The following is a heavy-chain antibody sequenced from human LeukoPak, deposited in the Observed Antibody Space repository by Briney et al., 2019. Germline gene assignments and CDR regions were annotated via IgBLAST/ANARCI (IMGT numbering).Heavy chain of an antibody. CDR3: AKVLDWPLPHYFDY. D-gene: IGHD3-9*01. CDR2: FSGSGGST. Sequence: GGSLRLSRAASGFTFSSYAMSWVRQSPGKGLEWVSTFSGSGGSTFYTDSVKGRFTISRDNSKNTLYLQMNSLRAEDTAVYYCAKVLDWPLPHYFDYWGQGTLVTVSS. CDR1: GFTFSSYA. J-gene: IGHJ4*02. V-gene: IGHV3-23*01.